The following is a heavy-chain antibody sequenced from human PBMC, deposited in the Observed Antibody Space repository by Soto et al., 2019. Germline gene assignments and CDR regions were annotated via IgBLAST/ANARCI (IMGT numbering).Heavy chain of an antibody. CDR2: ITGGDGRT. D-gene: IGHD6-25*01. CDR3: SKYSAATNRVVFDY. J-gene: IGHJ2*01. V-gene: IGHV3-23*01. CDR1: GFTFATYT. Sequence: QPGGSLRLSCAASGFTFATYTMSWVRQTPGKGLEWVSAITGGDGRTYYADSVKGRFTISRDNSKNTLYLQVNSLGAEDTAVYYCSKYSAATNRVVFDYCGRGSLVTVSA.